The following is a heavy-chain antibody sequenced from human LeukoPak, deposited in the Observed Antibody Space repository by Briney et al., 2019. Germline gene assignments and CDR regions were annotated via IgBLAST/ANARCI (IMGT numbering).Heavy chain of an antibody. CDR1: GFTFSNYW. V-gene: IGHV3-7*01. Sequence: PGGSLRLSCAASGFTFSNYWMSWVRQAPGKGLEWVANIKQYGIEKYYVDSVKGRFTISRDNAKDSLYLQMNSLRAEDTAVYYCARGDYFGSGTSFIDAFDIWGQGTMVTVS. D-gene: IGHD3-10*01. CDR2: IKQYGIEK. J-gene: IGHJ3*02. CDR3: ARGDYFGSGTSFIDAFDI.